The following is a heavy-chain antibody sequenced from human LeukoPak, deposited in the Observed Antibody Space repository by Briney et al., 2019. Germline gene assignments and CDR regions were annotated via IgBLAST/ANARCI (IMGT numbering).Heavy chain of an antibody. Sequence: PGGSLRLSCAASGCTFSSYAMHWVRQAPGKGLEWVAVISYDGSNKYYADSVKGRFTISRDNSKNTLYLQMNSLRAEDTAVYYCAREAYYDSSGYRKGFDYWGQGTLVTVSS. CDR1: GCTFSSYA. J-gene: IGHJ4*02. CDR2: ISYDGSNK. D-gene: IGHD3-22*01. V-gene: IGHV3-30*04. CDR3: AREAYYDSSGYRKGFDY.